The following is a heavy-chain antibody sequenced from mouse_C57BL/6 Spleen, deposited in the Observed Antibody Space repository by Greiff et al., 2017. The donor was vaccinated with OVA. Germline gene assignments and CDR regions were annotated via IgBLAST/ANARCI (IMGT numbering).Heavy chain of an antibody. V-gene: IGHV1-82*01. Sequence: VQLQQSGPELVKPGASVKISCKASGYAFSSSWMNWVKQRPGKGLEWIGRIYPGDGDTNYNGKFKGKATLTADKSSSTAYMQLSSLTSEDSAVYFCARAMNTVVATNFDYWGQGTTLTVSS. CDR2: IYPGDGDT. D-gene: IGHD1-1*01. J-gene: IGHJ2*01. CDR1: GYAFSSSW. CDR3: ARAMNTVVATNFDY.